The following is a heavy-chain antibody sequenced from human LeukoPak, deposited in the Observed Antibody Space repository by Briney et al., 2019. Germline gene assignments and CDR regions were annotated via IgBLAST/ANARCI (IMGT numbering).Heavy chain of an antibody. D-gene: IGHD5-18*01. Sequence: PGGTLRLSCAASGFTFSSYWMSWVRLAPGKGLEWVANIKQDGSEKYYVDSVKGRFTISRDNAKNSLYLQMNSLRAEDTAVYYCARGAKWIQLWLKYYYYYMDVWGKGTTVTVSS. V-gene: IGHV3-7*01. CDR3: ARGAKWIQLWLKYYYYYMDV. CDR2: IKQDGSEK. CDR1: GFTFSSYW. J-gene: IGHJ6*03.